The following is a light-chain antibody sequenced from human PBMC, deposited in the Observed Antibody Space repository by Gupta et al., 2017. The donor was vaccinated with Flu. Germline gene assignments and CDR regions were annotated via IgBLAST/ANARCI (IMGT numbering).Light chain of an antibody. Sequence: SYELTQPPSVSVTPGQTARITCSGDALPKNFAYWYQPKSGQAPVLIIYEDRKRPSGIPERFSGSSSGTMATLTISGAQVEDEADYYCYSTDTSGNHRVFGGGTNLTVL. CDR1: ALPKNF. CDR3: YSTDTSGNHRV. V-gene: IGLV3-10*01. J-gene: IGLJ3*02. CDR2: EDR.